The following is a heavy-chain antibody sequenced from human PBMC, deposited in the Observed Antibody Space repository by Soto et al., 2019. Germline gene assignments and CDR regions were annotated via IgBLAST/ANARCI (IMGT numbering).Heavy chain of an antibody. J-gene: IGHJ4*02. CDR2: INYSGST. Sequence: SETLSLTCTVSGGSISNYYWNWIRQPPGKGLEWIAYINYSGSTTYNPSLKSRVTISVDSSKNQFSLKLSSVTAADTAVYYCAAQDDFWSGALDYWGQGTLVTVSS. V-gene: IGHV4-59*01. D-gene: IGHD3-3*01. CDR3: AAQDDFWSGALDY. CDR1: GGSISNYY.